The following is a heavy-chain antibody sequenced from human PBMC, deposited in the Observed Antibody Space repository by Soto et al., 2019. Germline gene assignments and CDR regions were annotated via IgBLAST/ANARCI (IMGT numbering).Heavy chain of an antibody. CDR3: ARELEDHSNPNYYYYYMDV. J-gene: IGHJ6*03. D-gene: IGHD4-4*01. CDR2: ISSSGTYT. V-gene: IGHV3-21*01. Sequence: EVQLVESGGGLVKPGGSLGLSCAASGFTLSNYNMNWVRQAPGKGLEWVSSISSSGTYTYYADSVKGRITISRDNAKNSLYLQMNSLRAEDTAVYYCARELEDHSNPNYYYYYMDVWGKGTTVTVSS. CDR1: GFTLSNYN.